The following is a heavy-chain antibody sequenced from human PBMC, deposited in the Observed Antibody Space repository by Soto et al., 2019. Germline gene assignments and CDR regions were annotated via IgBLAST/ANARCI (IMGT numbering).Heavy chain of an antibody. V-gene: IGHV1-18*01. CDR2: ISAYNGNT. CDR1: GYTFTSYG. J-gene: IGHJ6*02. D-gene: IGHD3-9*01. Sequence: ASVKVSCKASGYTFTSYGISWVRQAPGQGLEWMGWISAYNGNTNYARKLQGRVTMTTDTSTSTAYMELRSLRSDDTAVYYCARDHRDGLRYGAWFSYYYYGMDVCGQVYAVTVS. CDR3: ARDHRDGLRYGAWFSYYYYGMDV.